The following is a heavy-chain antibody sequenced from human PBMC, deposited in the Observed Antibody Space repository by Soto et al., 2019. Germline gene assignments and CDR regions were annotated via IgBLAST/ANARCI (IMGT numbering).Heavy chain of an antibody. Sequence: PGGSLRLSCAASGFTFSTYAMTWVRQAPGKGLEWVSGISGSGGSTYYADSVKGWFTISRDNSKNTMYLQMNSLRAEDTAVYYCATAKSTAYWGQGTLVTVSS. CDR2: ISGSGGST. CDR3: ATAKSTAY. V-gene: IGHV3-23*01. CDR1: GFTFSTYA. J-gene: IGHJ4*02.